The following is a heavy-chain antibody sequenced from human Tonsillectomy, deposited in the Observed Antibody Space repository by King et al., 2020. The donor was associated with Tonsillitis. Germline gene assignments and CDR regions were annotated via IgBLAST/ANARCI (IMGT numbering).Heavy chain of an antibody. CDR2: ISYDGSDE. V-gene: IGHV3-30*01. CDR1: GFTFSSYV. D-gene: IGHD1-26*01. J-gene: IGHJ4*02. CDR3: ARATKAGFDFSGFDY. Sequence: QVQLVESGGGVVQPGRSLRLYCAASGFTFSSYVMHWVRQAPGKGLEWVAVISYDGSDENYADSVKGRLTISRDNSKNTVYLQMNSLRAEDTAVYYCARATKAGFDFSGFDYWGQGTLLTVSS.